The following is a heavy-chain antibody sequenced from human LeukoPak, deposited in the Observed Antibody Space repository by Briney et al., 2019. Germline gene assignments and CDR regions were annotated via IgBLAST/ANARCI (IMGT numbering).Heavy chain of an antibody. CDR2: INTNTGNP. D-gene: IGHD3-10*01. J-gene: IGHJ4*02. CDR1: GYTFTGYY. Sequence: GASVKVSCKASGYTFTGYYMHWVRQAPGQGLEWMGWINTNTGNPTYAQGFTGRFVFSLDTSVSTAYLQISSLKAEDTAVYYCARSHYHGSGSYYTYWGQGTLVTVSS. CDR3: ARSHYHGSGSYYTY. V-gene: IGHV7-4-1*02.